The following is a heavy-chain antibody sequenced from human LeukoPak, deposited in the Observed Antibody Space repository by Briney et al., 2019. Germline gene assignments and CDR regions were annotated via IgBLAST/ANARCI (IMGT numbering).Heavy chain of an antibody. Sequence: GSLRLSCAASGFTFSNYWMTWVRQAPGKGLEWIGSIYYSGSTNYNPSLKSRVTISVDTSKNQFSLKLSSVTAADTAVYFCARQPTYYDTNLGGYFDYWGQGTLVTVSS. CDR2: IYYSGST. CDR3: ARQPTYYDTNLGGYFDY. V-gene: IGHV4-39*01. D-gene: IGHD3-16*01. CDR1: GFTFSNYW. J-gene: IGHJ4*02.